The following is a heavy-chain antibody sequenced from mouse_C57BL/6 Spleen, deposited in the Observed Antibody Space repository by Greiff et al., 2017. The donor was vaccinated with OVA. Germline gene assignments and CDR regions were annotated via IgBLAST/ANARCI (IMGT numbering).Heavy chain of an antibody. CDR1: GYTFTDYY. V-gene: IGHV1-26*01. CDR2: INPNNGGT. J-gene: IGHJ1*03. CDR3: ARSPYGNFWYFDV. D-gene: IGHD2-1*01. Sequence: LVEPGASVKISCKASGYTFTDYYMNWVKQSHGKSLEWIGDINPNNGGTSYNQKFKGKATLTVDKSSSTAYMELRSLTSEDSAVYYCARSPYGNFWYFDVWGTGTTVTVSS.